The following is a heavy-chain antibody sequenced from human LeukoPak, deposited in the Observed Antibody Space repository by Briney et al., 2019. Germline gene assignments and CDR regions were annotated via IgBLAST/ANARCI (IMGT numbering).Heavy chain of an antibody. Sequence: GGSLRLSCAASGFTVSSNYMSWVRQAPGKGLEWVSVIYSGGSTYYADSVKGRFTISRDNSKNTLYLQMNSLRAEDTAVYYCARVEMATIVYAFDIWGQGTMVTVSS. CDR1: GFTVSSNY. J-gene: IGHJ3*02. D-gene: IGHD5-24*01. CDR2: IYSGGST. CDR3: ARVEMATIVYAFDI. V-gene: IGHV3-66*02.